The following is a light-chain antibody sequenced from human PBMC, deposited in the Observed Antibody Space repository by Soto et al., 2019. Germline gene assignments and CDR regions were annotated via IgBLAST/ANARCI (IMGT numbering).Light chain of an antibody. J-gene: IGKJ4*01. CDR3: QQVNSYPIT. CDR2: AAS. CDR1: QTLSTSS. V-gene: IGKV3D-7*01. Sequence: TQFPYSRPRSHRARATLSCRASQTLSTSSLAWYQQKPGQAPKLLIYAASTRATGIPARFSGSGSGTDFTLTISSLQPEDFATYYCQQVNSYPITFGRGTKVDIK.